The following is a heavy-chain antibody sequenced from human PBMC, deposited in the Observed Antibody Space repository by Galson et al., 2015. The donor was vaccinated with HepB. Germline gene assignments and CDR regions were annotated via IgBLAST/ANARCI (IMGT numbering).Heavy chain of an antibody. V-gene: IGHV4-59*08. D-gene: IGHD3-22*01. CDR3: ARLSYDSSGYYPFRACFDL. CDR1: GGSISSYY. Sequence: ETLSLTCTVSGGSISSYYWSWIRQPPGKGLEWIGYIYYSGSTNYNPSLKSRATISVDTSKNQFSLKLSSVTAADTAVYYCARLSYDSSGYYPFRACFDLWGRGTLVTVSS. CDR2: IYYSGST. J-gene: IGHJ2*01.